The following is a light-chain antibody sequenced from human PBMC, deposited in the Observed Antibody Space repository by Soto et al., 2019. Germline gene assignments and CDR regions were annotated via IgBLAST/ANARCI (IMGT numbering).Light chain of an antibody. Sequence: QSALTQPPSVSGSPGQSVTISCTGTSSDVGSYNRVSWYQQPPGTAPKLMIYEVSNRPSGVPDRFSGSKSGNTASLTISGLQAEDEADYYCSLYTSSSPGVFGGGTKLTVL. CDR3: SLYTSSSPGV. J-gene: IGLJ2*01. V-gene: IGLV2-18*01. CDR1: SSDVGSYNR. CDR2: EVS.